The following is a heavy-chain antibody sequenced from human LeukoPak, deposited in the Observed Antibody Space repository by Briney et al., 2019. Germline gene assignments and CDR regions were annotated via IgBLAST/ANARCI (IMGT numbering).Heavy chain of an antibody. CDR1: GGSFSGYY. J-gene: IGHJ4*02. CDR3: ARAGYSSGWYYFDY. D-gene: IGHD6-19*01. CDR2: INHSGST. Sequence: SETLSLTCAVYGGSFSGYYWSWLRQPPGKGLEWIGEINHSGSTNYNPSLKSRVTMSADTSKNQFSLKLSSVTAADTAVYYCARAGYSSGWYYFDYWGQGTLVTVSS. V-gene: IGHV4-34*01.